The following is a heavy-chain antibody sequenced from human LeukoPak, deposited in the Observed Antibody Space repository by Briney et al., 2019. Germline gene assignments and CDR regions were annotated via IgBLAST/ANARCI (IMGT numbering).Heavy chain of an antibody. J-gene: IGHJ6*02. D-gene: IGHD3-22*01. CDR3: ARDYDSSGYYSHYYYYGMDV. CDR2: IYHSGST. V-gene: IGHV4-38-2*02. CDR1: GYSISSGYY. Sequence: SSETLSLTCTVSGYSISSGYYWGWIRQPPGKGLEWIGSIYHSGSTYYNPSLKSRVTISVDTSKNQFSLKLSSVTAADTAMYYCARDYDSSGYYSHYYYYGMDVWGQGTTVTVSS.